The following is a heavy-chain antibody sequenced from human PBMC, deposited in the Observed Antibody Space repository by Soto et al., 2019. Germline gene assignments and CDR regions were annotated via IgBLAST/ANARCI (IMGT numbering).Heavy chain of an antibody. V-gene: IGHV3-30-3*01. Sequence: GGSLRLSCAASGFTFSSSAIHWVRQAPGKGLEWVAAISYDETNKYYADSVKGRFTISRDNSENTVYMQMNSLRVEDTAVYYCARSGNTALVRMGFDYWGQGTLVTVSS. CDR3: ARSGNTALVRMGFDY. J-gene: IGHJ4*02. CDR2: ISYDETNK. D-gene: IGHD5-18*01. CDR1: GFTFSSSA.